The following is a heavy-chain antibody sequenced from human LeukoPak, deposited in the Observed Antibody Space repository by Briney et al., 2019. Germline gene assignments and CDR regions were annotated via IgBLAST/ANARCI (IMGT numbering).Heavy chain of an antibody. V-gene: IGHV3-11*01. CDR1: EFTFNNFA. CDR3: ARGHSSGWYGGNWFDP. J-gene: IGHJ5*02. D-gene: IGHD6-19*01. Sequence: GGSLRLSCVGSEFTFNNFAINWIRQAPGKGLEWVSYISGSGNTIYYADSVEGRFTISRDNAKNSMYLQMNSLRAEDTAVYYCARGHSSGWYGGNWFDPWGQGILVTVSS. CDR2: ISGSGNTI.